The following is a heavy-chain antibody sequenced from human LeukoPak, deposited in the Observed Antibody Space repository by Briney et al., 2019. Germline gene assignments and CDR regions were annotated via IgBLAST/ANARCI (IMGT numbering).Heavy chain of an antibody. V-gene: IGHV5-51*01. J-gene: IGHJ4*02. D-gene: IGHD2-21*01. CDR2: IFLDDSQI. CDR1: DHTLDIYW. Sequence: GESLKISCKESDHTLDIYWIAWVRQMPGRGLEWMGIIFLDDSQIEYNPSFQGQITISADKSVKTAYLQWDSLQTSDTALYYCATSTYSVAAHIDYWGQGTPVTVST. CDR3: ATSTYSVAAHIDY.